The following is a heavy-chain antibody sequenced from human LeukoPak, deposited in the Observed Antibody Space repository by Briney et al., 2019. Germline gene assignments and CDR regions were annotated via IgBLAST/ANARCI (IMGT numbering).Heavy chain of an antibody. CDR3: ARENVAVAGTNDY. CDR1: GFTFSSYW. CDR2: INSDGSST. Sequence: GGSLRLSCAASGFTFSSYWMHWVRQAPGKGLVWVSRINSDGSSTSYADSVKGRFTISRDNAKNTLYLQMNSLRAEDTAVYYCARENVAVAGTNDYWGQGTLVTVSS. V-gene: IGHV3-74*01. J-gene: IGHJ4*02. D-gene: IGHD6-19*01.